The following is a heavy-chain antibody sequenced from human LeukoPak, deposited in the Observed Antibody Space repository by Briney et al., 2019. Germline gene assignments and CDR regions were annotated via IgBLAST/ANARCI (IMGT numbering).Heavy chain of an antibody. D-gene: IGHD3-22*01. Sequence: GGSLRLSCAASGFTFSSYAMSWVRQAPGKGLEWVSAISGSGGTTYYPDSVKARFTLSGDNTKKTLYLQMNSLRAEDTAVYYCAKVSRSTGYPDYWGKGTLVT. CDR1: GFTFSSYA. CDR2: ISGSGGTT. J-gene: IGHJ4*02. V-gene: IGHV3-23*01. CDR3: AKVSRSTGYPDY.